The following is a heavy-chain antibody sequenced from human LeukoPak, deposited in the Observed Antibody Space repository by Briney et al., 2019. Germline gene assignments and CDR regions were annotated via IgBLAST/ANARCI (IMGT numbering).Heavy chain of an antibody. CDR2: IYFTWGT. D-gene: IGHD2-21*01. V-gene: IGHV4-59*01. CDR1: GGSISSYY. Sequence: PSETLSLTCTVSGGSISSYYWSWIRQPPGKALEWIGYIYFTWGTNYNPSLKSRVTISVETSKNQFSLKLSSVTAADTAVYYCARAILRRIVGWAPFELSNWFDPWGQGTLVTVSS. CDR3: ARAILRRIVGWAPFELSNWFDP. J-gene: IGHJ5*02.